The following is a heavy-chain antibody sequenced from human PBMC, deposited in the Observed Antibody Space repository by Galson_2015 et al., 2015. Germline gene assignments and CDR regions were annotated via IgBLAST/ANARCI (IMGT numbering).Heavy chain of an antibody. CDR1: GYSFATHW. CDR3: ARAFYCSGSHYGDY. D-gene: IGHD3-10*01. V-gene: IGHV5-51*01. Sequence: QSGAEVTKSGEFLKISCKGSGYSFATHWIAWVRQMPGKGLEWMGVIYPGDSDTRYSPSFQGQVTISVDKSISTAYLQWSSLKASDTAMYYCARAFYCSGSHYGDYWGQGTLVTVSS. CDR2: IYPGDSDT. J-gene: IGHJ4*02.